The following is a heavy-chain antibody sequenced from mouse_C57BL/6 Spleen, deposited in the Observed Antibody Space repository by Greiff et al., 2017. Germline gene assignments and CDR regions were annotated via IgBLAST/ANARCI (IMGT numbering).Heavy chain of an antibody. V-gene: IGHV5-4*01. J-gene: IGHJ2*01. CDR1: GFSFSSYA. Sequence: EVQRVESGGGLVKPGGTLILTCAASGFSFSSYAMSWVRQPPDKRLEWVATISDGGSYTYYPDNVKGRFTSTRDNAKNNLYLQMSHMKSEDTAMYYCAREIYDGYYKDYWGQGTTLTVSS. CDR2: ISDGGSYT. D-gene: IGHD2-3*01. CDR3: AREIYDGYYKDY.